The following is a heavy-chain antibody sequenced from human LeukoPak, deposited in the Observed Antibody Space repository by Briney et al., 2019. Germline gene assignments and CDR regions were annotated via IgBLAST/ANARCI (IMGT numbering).Heavy chain of an antibody. V-gene: IGHV1-69*04. D-gene: IGHD2-15*01. CDR2: IIPILGIA. Sequence: SVKVSCKASGGTFFSYAISWVRQAPGQGLEWMGRIIPILGIANYAQKFQGRVTITADKSTSTAYMELSSLRSEDTAVYYCARSATYCSGGSCYWFDPWGQGTLVTVSS. CDR3: ARSATYCSGGSCYWFDP. CDR1: GGTFFSYA. J-gene: IGHJ5*02.